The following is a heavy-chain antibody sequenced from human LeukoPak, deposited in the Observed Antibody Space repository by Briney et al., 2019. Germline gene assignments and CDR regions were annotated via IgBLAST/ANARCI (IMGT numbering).Heavy chain of an antibody. CDR1: GGSFSGYY. Sequence: SETLSLTCAVYGGSFSGYYWSWIRQPPGKGLEWIGEINHSGSTNYNPSLKSRVTISVDTSKNQFSLKLSSVTAADTAVYYCARSGARTRAECFQHWGQGTLVTVSS. D-gene: IGHD2-15*01. CDR2: INHSGST. V-gene: IGHV4-34*01. J-gene: IGHJ1*01. CDR3: ARSGARTRAECFQH.